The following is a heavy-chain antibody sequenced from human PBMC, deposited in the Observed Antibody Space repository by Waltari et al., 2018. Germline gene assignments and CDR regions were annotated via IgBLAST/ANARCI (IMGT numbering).Heavy chain of an antibody. Sequence: EVQLVESGGGLVQPGGSLSLSCAASAFTFSSHSLTWVSQAPGKGLELVSYISSSSSTIYYADSVKGRFTISRDNAKNSLYLQMNSLRAEDTAVYYCARDLTGYLPFDYWGQGTLVTVSS. CDR2: ISSSSSTI. CDR1: AFTFSSHS. V-gene: IGHV3-48*01. CDR3: ARDLTGYLPFDY. J-gene: IGHJ4*02. D-gene: IGHD3-9*01.